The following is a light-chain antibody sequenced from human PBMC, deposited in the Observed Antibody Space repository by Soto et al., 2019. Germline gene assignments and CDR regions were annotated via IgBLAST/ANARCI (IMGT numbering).Light chain of an antibody. CDR2: GAS. CDR1: QGVSRK. Sequence: EIVLTQSPGTQSLSPGERVTFSCRASQGVSRKLAWYQHKPGQAPRLLISGASTGATGIPARFSGSGSGTEFTLTISSLQSEDCAIYYCQQYHTWPITFGGGTKVDIK. V-gene: IGKV3-15*01. J-gene: IGKJ4*01. CDR3: QQYHTWPIT.